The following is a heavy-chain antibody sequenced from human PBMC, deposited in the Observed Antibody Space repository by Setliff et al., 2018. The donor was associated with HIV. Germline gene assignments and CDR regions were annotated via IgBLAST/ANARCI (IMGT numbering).Heavy chain of an antibody. Sequence: SETLSLTCTVSGGPISGYYWSWIRQSPGKGLEYIGYIYYTGTTKYNPSLRSRVTISVDTSSNQFSLKLSSMTAADTAVYFCARDRQNYFYYMDVWGKGTTVTVSS. V-gene: IGHV4-59*01. CDR2: IYYTGTT. CDR3: ARDRQNYFYYMDV. J-gene: IGHJ6*03. CDR1: GGPISGYY.